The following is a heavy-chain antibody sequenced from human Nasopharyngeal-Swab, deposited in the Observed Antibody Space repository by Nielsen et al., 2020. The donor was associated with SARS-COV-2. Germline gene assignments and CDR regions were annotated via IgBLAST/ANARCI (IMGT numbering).Heavy chain of an antibody. J-gene: IGHJ3*02. CDR2: INPSGGST. CDR1: GYTFTSYY. D-gene: IGHD3-22*01. CDR3: ARGTGYYDSSGYYYVPDAFDI. V-gene: IGHV1-46*01. Sequence: ASVKVSCKASGYTFTSYYMHWVRQAPGQGLEWMGIINPSGGSTSYAQKFQGRVTMTRDTSTSTVYMELSSLRSEDTAVYYCARGTGYYDSSGYYYVPDAFDIWGQGTMVTVSS.